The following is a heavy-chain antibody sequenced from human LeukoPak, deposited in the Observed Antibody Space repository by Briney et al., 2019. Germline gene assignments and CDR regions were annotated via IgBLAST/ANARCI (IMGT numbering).Heavy chain of an antibody. CDR1: GGSVSSANYY. CDR2: IYYSGST. CDR3: VRHPRGGPYFDY. Sequence: PSETLSLTCSVSGGSVSSANYYWSWVRQPPGKGLEWIGYIYYSGSTTYNSSLKSRVTISVDTSKNQFSLKLTSVTAADTGVYYCVRHPRGGPYFDYWGQGTLVTVSS. D-gene: IGHD3-16*01. J-gene: IGHJ4*02. V-gene: IGHV4-61*01.